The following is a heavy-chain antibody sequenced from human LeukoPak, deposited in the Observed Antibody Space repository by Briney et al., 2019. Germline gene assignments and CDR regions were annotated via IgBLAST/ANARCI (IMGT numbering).Heavy chain of an antibody. CDR3: VRALWSGVDGFDI. CDR1: GYTFTTYY. V-gene: IGHV1-46*01. CDR2: INPSGGYT. Sequence: ASVKVSCKASGYTFTTYYMHWVRQAPGQGLEWMGIINPSGGYTNYAQKFQGRVSMTRDTSTSTVYMELSSLRSEDTAMYYCVRALWSGVDGFDIWGQGTTVTVSS. D-gene: IGHD3-10*01. J-gene: IGHJ3*02.